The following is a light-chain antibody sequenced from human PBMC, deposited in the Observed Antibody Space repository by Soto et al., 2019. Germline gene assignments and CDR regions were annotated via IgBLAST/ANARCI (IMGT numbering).Light chain of an antibody. CDR1: QIVTSSY. V-gene: IGKV3-20*01. CDR3: QQYSTSRLT. J-gene: IGKJ4*01. CDR2: GAS. Sequence: EIVLTQSPGTLSLSPGERATLSCRASQIVTSSYLAWYQQKPGQAPMLLISGASSRATGIPDRFSGSGSGTDFTLTISRLEPEDFAVYYCQQYSTSRLTFGGGTKVEIK.